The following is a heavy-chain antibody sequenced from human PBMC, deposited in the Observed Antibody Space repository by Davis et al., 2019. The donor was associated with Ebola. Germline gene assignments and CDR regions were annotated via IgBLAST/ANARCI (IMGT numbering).Heavy chain of an antibody. CDR3: ARDFGRWYPYYFDY. Sequence: SETLSLTCTVSGGSISSYYWSWIRQSPGKGLEWIGYIHYSGSTNYNPSLKSRVTISVDTSKNQFSLKLSPVTAADTAVYYCARDFGRWYPYYFDYWGQGTLVTVSS. J-gene: IGHJ4*02. CDR2: IHYSGST. V-gene: IGHV4-59*12. CDR1: GGSISSYY. D-gene: IGHD4-23*01.